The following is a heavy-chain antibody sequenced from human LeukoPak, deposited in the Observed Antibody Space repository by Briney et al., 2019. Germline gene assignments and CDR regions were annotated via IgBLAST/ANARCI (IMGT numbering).Heavy chain of an antibody. V-gene: IGHV4-38-2*02. CDR3: ARKRITMVRGVKKNWFDP. D-gene: IGHD3-10*01. Sequence: SETLSLTCTVSGYSISSGYYWGWIRQPPGKGLEWIGSIYHSGSTYYNPSLKSRVTISVDTSKNQFSLKLSSVTAADTAVYYCARKRITMVRGVKKNWFDPWGQGTLVTVSS. CDR2: IYHSGST. J-gene: IGHJ5*02. CDR1: GYSISSGYY.